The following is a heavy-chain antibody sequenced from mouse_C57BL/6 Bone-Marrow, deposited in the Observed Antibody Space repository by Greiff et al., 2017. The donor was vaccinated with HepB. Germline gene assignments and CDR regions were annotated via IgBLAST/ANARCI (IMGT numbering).Heavy chain of an antibody. Sequence: QVQLKQSGAELARPGASVKLSCKASGYTFTSYGISWVKQRTGQGLEWIGEIYPRSGNTYYNEKLKGKATLTADKSSSTAYMELRSLTSEDSAVYFCAVYPYYYAMDYWGQGTSVTVSS. CDR3: AVYPYYYAMDY. V-gene: IGHV1-81*01. J-gene: IGHJ4*01. D-gene: IGHD5-1-1*01. CDR2: IYPRSGNT. CDR1: GYTFTSYG.